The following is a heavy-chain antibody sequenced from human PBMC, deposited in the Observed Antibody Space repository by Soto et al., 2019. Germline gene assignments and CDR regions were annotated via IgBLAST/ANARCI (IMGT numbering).Heavy chain of an antibody. J-gene: IGHJ6*02. CDR1: GYTFTNYW. V-gene: IGHV3-74*01. CDR2: INSDGSSR. Sequence: EVQLVESGGGLVQPGGCLRLSCAASGYTFTNYWMHWVRQAPGRGLVWVSRINSDGSSRFYADSVKGRFTISRDNAENTVYLQMNSLRAEDTAVYYCARGVRNYYGMDVWGQGTTVTVSS. CDR3: ARGVRNYYGMDV.